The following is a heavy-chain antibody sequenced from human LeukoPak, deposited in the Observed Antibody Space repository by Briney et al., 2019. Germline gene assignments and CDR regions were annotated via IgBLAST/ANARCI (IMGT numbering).Heavy chain of an antibody. Sequence: SETLSLTCTLSGGSLSSHYWSWIRQPPGKGLKWIGYIYYNGNTNYNPSLKSRVTISVDTSKNQFSLKLNSVTAADTAMYYCARQTGRLDSWGQGTLVTV. J-gene: IGHJ5*01. CDR1: GGSLSSHY. CDR2: IYYNGNT. CDR3: ARQTGRLDS. V-gene: IGHV4-59*11.